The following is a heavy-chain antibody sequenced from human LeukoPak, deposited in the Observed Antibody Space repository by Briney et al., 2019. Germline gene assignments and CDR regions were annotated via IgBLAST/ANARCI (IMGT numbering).Heavy chain of an antibody. V-gene: IGHV4-59*01. CDR2: IFYSGST. D-gene: IGHD3-22*01. J-gene: IGHJ3*02. CDR3: ARDKGYDSSGYYYGPNDAFDI. CDR1: GGSISSYY. Sequence: PSETLSLTCTVSGGSISSYYWSWIRQPPGKGLEWIGYIFYSGSTNYNPSLKSRVTISVDTSKNQFSLRLSSVTAADTAVYYCARDKGYDSSGYYYGPNDAFDIWGQGTMVTVSS.